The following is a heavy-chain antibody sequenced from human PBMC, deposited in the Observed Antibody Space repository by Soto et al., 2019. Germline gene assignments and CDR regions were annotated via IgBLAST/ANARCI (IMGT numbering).Heavy chain of an antibody. D-gene: IGHD3-22*01. CDR3: VSPEGYYDSSGYTLDY. CDR1: GDSISSSTYY. V-gene: IGHV4-39*01. Sequence: PSETLSLTSTVSGDSISSSTYYWGWIRQPPGKGLEWIGSMFYSGNTYYNPSLKSRVTLSIDTSKNQFSLKLNSVTAADTAVYYCVSPEGYYDSSGYTLDYWGQG. J-gene: IGHJ4*02. CDR2: MFYSGNT.